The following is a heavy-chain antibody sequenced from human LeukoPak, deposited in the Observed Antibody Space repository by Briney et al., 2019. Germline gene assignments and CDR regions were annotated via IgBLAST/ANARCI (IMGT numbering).Heavy chain of an antibody. V-gene: IGHV3-21*01. D-gene: IGHD3-3*01. J-gene: IGHJ4*02. CDR2: ISSSSSYI. CDR1: GFTFSSYS. Sequence: GGSLRLSCAASGFTFSSYSMNWVRQAPGKGLEWVSSISSSSSYIYYADSVKGRFTISRDNAKNSLYLRMNSLRAEDTAVYYCARDGILRFLEWLPASYFDYWGQGTLVTVSS. CDR3: ARDGILRFLEWLPASYFDY.